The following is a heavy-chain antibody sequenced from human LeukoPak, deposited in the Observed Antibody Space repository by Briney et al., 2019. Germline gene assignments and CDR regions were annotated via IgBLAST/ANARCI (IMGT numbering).Heavy chain of an antibody. CDR3: TRHVRYSYGQGDYFDY. Sequence: GGSLRLSCAASGFTFSGSAMHWVRQASGKGLEWVGRIRSKANSYATAYAASVKGRFTISRDDSKNTAYLQMNSLKTGDTAVYYCTRHVRYSYGQGDYFDYWGQGTLVTVSS. V-gene: IGHV3-73*01. J-gene: IGHJ4*02. CDR2: IRSKANSYAT. CDR1: GFTFSGSA. D-gene: IGHD5-18*01.